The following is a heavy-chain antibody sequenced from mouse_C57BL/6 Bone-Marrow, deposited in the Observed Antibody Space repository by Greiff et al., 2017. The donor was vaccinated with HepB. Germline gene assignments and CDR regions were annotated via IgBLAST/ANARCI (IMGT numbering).Heavy chain of an antibody. D-gene: IGHD3-3*01. V-gene: IGHV5-12*01. CDR1: GFTFSDYY. CDR3: ARMGGAGAD. J-gene: IGHJ3*01. CDR2: ISNGGGST. Sequence: EVQGVESGGGLVQPGGSLKLSCAASGFTFSDYYMYWVRQTPEKRLEWVAYISNGGGSTYYPDTVKGRFTISRDNAKNTLYLQMSRLKSEDTAMYYCARMGGAGADWGQGTLVTVSA.